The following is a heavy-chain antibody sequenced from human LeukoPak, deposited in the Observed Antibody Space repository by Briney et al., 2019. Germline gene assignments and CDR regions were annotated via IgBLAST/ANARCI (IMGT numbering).Heavy chain of an antibody. Sequence: GGSLRLSCAASGFTFDDYGMSWVRQAPGKGLEWVSSISSSSSYIYYADSVKGRFTISRDNAKNSLYLQMNSLRAEDTAVYYCARDRESLAFDIWGQGTMVTVSS. J-gene: IGHJ3*02. CDR3: ARDRESLAFDI. D-gene: IGHD3-10*01. V-gene: IGHV3-21*01. CDR2: ISSSSSYI. CDR1: GFTFDDYG.